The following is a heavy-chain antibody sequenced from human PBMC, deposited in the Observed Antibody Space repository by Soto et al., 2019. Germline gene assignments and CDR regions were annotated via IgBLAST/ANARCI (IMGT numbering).Heavy chain of an antibody. Sequence: QVQLQESGPGLVKPSQTLSLTCTVSGGSISSGGYYWSWIRQHPGKGLEWIGYIYYSGSTYYNPSLTRRITTSVDTSKNQFSLKLSSVTAADTAVYYCASIVTSAHGEFSDWGQGTLVTVSS. CDR2: IYYSGST. CDR1: GGSISSGGYY. V-gene: IGHV4-31*03. D-gene: IGHD3-10*01. CDR3: ASIVTSAHGEFSD. J-gene: IGHJ4*02.